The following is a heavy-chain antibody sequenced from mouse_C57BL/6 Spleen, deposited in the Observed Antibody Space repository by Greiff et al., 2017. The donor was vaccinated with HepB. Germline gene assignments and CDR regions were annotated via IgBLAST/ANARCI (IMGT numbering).Heavy chain of an antibody. Sequence: EVQLQQSGPVLVKPGASVKMSCKASGYTFTDYYMNWVKQSHGKSLEWIGVINTYNGGTSYNQKFKGKATLNVDKSSSTAYMELNSLTSEDSAVYYCARRRTIVTSYYFDYWGQVTTLTVSS. J-gene: IGHJ2*01. CDR3: ARRRTIVTSYYFDY. CDR2: INTYNGGT. V-gene: IGHV1-19*01. CDR1: GYTFTDYY. D-gene: IGHD2-5*01.